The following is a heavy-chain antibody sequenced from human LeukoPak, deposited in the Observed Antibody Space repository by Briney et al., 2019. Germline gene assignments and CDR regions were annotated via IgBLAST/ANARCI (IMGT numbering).Heavy chain of an antibody. Sequence: GGSLRLSCAASGFTFSSYSMNWVRQAPGKGLEWVSSISSSSSYIYYADSVKGRFTISRDNSKNTLYLQMNSLRAEDTAVYYCAKDSVPGTYYYYMDVWGKGTTVTISS. J-gene: IGHJ6*03. CDR1: GFTFSSYS. D-gene: IGHD6-13*01. CDR2: ISSSSSYI. V-gene: IGHV3-21*01. CDR3: AKDSVPGTYYYYMDV.